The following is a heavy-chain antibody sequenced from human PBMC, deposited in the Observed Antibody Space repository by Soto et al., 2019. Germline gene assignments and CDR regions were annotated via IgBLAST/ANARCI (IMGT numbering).Heavy chain of an antibody. CDR3: ARATVQQQLTTHYYYGMDV. V-gene: IGHV4-30-4*01. Sequence: SETLFLTCTVSGGSISSGDYYWSWIRQPPGKGLEWIGYIYYSGSTYYNPSLKSRVTISVDTSKNQFSLKLSSVTAADTAVYYCARATVQQQLTTHYYYGMDVWGQGPTVTVSS. CDR2: IYYSGST. J-gene: IGHJ6*02. D-gene: IGHD6-13*01. CDR1: GGSISSGDYY.